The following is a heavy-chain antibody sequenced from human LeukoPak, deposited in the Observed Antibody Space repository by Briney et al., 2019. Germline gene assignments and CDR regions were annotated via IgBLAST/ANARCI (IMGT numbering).Heavy chain of an antibody. V-gene: IGHV4-59*08. J-gene: IGHJ6*02. CDR2: IYYSGST. CDR3: ARHGPICGGDGYTEPNYYYSSVMDF. Sequence: PSETLSLTCTVSGGSISSYYWSWIRQPPGKGLEWIGYIYYSGSTNYNPSLKSRVSISVDTSKNQFSLKLSSVTAADTAVYYRARHGPICGGDGYTEPNYYYSSVMDFWAKGPRSPSP. D-gene: IGHD2-21*02. CDR1: GGSISSYY.